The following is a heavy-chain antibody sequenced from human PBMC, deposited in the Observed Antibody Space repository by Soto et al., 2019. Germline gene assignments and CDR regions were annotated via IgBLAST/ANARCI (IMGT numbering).Heavy chain of an antibody. CDR1: GFTVSSNY. CDR3: ARMNYYGSGSYYNWFDP. CDR2: IYSGGST. Sequence: GGSLRLSCAASGFTVSSNYMSWVRQAPGKGLEWVSVIYSGGSTYYADSVKGRFTISRPNSKNTLYLQMNSLRAEDTAVYYCARMNYYGSGSYYNWFDPWGQGTLVTVSS. V-gene: IGHV3-53*04. J-gene: IGHJ5*02. D-gene: IGHD3-10*01.